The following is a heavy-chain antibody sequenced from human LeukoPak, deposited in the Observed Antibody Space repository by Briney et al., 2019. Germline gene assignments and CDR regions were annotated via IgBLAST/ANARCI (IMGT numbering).Heavy chain of an antibody. CDR1: GDSISSYY. CDR2: IYDSGKT. V-gene: IGHV4-59*01. J-gene: IGHJ4*02. D-gene: IGHD3-16*01. Sequence: SETLSLTCTVSGDSISSYYWSWIRQPPGKGLEWIGYIYDSGKTNYNASLISRVTISVDTSKNQFSLKLTPVTPADTAVYYCARGGGTLDYWGQGTLVTVSS. CDR3: ARGGGTLDY.